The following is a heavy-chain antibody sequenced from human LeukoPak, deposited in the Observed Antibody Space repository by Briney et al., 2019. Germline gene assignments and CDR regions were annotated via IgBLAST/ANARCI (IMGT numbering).Heavy chain of an antibody. D-gene: IGHD6-6*01. CDR1: GYTFTSYG. J-gene: IGHJ4*02. V-gene: IGHV1-18*01. Sequence: GASVKVSCKASGYTFTSYGISWVGQAPGQGLEGMGWISAFNGNTNYAQKLQGRVTMTTDTSTSTAYMELRSLRSDDTAVYYCAREKAGAARRTNNYYFDYRGQGTLVTVSS. CDR2: ISAFNGNT. CDR3: AREKAGAARRTNNYYFDY.